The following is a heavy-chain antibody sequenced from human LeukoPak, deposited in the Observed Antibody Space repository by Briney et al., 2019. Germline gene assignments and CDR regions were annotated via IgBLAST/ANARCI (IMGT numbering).Heavy chain of an antibody. D-gene: IGHD5-18*01. J-gene: IGHJ4*02. CDR1: GFTFSSHG. V-gene: IGHV3-30*02. Sequence: GGSLRLSCAVSGFTFSSHGMHWVRQAPGKGLEWVAFIRYDGSIKYYADSVKGRFTISRDNSKNTLYLQMNSLRAEDTAVYYCAKDKYSPFDYWGQGTLVTVSS. CDR2: IRYDGSIK. CDR3: AKDKYSPFDY.